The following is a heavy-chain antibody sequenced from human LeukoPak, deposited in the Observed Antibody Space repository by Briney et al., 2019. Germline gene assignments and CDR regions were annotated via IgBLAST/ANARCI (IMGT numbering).Heavy chain of an antibody. V-gene: IGHV1-2*02. CDR1: GYTFTGYY. CDR3: ASQRSDDAFDI. CDR2: INPNSGGT. Sequence: ASVKVSCKASGYTFTGYYMHWVRQAPGQGLEWMGWINPNSGGTNYAQKFQGRVTITRNTSISTAYMELSSLRSEDTAVYYCASQRSDDAFDIWGQGTMVTVSS. D-gene: IGHD4-17*01. J-gene: IGHJ3*02.